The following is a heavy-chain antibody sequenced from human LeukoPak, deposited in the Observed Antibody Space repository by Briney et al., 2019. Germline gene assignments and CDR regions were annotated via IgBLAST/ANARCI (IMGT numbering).Heavy chain of an antibody. V-gene: IGHV3-48*04. CDR1: GFTFSSNG. CDR2: ISATGGTI. CDR3: ARLSSVPAFDI. Sequence: GGSLRLSCAASGFTFSSNGMNWVRQAPGKGLEWVSYISATGGTIYYADSVKGRFTISRDNAKNSLYLQMNSLRAEDTAVYYCARLSSVPAFDIWGQGTMVTVSS. J-gene: IGHJ3*02. D-gene: IGHD3-10*01.